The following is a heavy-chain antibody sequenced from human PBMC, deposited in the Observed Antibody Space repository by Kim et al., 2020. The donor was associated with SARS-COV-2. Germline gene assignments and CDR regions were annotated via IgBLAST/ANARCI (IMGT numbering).Heavy chain of an antibody. CDR1: GYEFTSHG. J-gene: IGHJ3*02. V-gene: IGHV1-18*04. CDR3: ARPHCSTSSCFVALD. CDR2: TSTYNGNI. Sequence: ASVKVSCKASGYEFTSHGISWVRQAPGRGLEWVGWTSTYNGNINYAQSLQGRVAMTTDTSTSTAYMVLRDLTSDDAAIYFCARPHCSTSSCFVALD. D-gene: IGHD2-2*01.